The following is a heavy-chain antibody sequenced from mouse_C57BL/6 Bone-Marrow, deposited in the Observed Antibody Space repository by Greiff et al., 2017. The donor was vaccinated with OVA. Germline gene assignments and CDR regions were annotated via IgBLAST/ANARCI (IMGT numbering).Heavy chain of an antibody. CDR3: ARGRYFDD. CDR1: GYTFTNYW. J-gene: IGHJ1*03. V-gene: IGHV1-63*01. Sequence: QVQLKQSGAELVRPGTSVKMSCKASGYTFTNYWIGWAKQRPGHGLEWIGDIYPGGGYTNYNEKFKGKATLTADKSSSTAYMQFSSLTSEDSAVYYGARGRYFDDWGTGTTVTVSS. CDR2: IYPGGGYT.